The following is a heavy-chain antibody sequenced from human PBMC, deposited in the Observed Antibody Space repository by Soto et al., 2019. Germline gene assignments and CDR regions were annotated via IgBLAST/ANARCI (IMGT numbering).Heavy chain of an antibody. CDR3: AKDAVVVGGTSWFGP. CDR2: ISGPGGTT. CDR1: GFIFSDYA. V-gene: IGHV3-23*01. Sequence: GGSLRLSCAASGFIFSDYAMTWVRLAPGKGLEWVSDISGPGGTTFYADSVKGRFTVSSDNSKNTVYLQMNGLRVEDTAIYYCAKDAVVVGGTSWFGPWGRGTLVTVSS. D-gene: IGHD3-22*01. J-gene: IGHJ5*02.